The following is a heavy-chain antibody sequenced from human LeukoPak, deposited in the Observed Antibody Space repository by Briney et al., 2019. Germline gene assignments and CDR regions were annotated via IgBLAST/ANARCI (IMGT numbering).Heavy chain of an antibody. J-gene: IGHJ2*01. CDR3: ARQGGGFWYFDL. CDR1: GGSISSYY. CDR2: IYYSGST. Sequence: PSETLSLTCIVSGGSISSYYWSWIRQPPGKGLEWIGYIYYSGSTNYNPSLKSRVTISVDTSKNQFSLKLGSVTAADTAVYYCARQGGGFWYFDLWGRGTLVTVSS. D-gene: IGHD6-25*01. V-gene: IGHV4-59*08.